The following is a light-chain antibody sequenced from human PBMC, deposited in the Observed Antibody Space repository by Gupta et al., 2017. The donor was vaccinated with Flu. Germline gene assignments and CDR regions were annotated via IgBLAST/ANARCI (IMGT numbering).Light chain of an antibody. Sequence: IVMTQSPGTLSVSPGERVALSCRASQSVCSNFAWYQQKPGQAPRLLIYGASNRATGIPARFSGSGSGSDFTLIISSRQSEDSAVYYCQQHNSCPETFGQGTKVEIK. CDR3: QQHNSCPET. J-gene: IGKJ1*01. V-gene: IGKV3-15*01. CDR1: QSVCSN. CDR2: GAS.